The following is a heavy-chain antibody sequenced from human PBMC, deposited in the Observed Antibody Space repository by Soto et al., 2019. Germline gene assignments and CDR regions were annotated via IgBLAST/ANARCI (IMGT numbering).Heavy chain of an antibody. J-gene: IGHJ4*02. CDR2: INPSGGST. Sequence: QVQLVQSGAEVKKPGASVKVSCKASGYTFTSYDMHWVRQAPGQGLEWMGIINPSGGSTSYAQKFQGRVTVSGDTSTSTVYMELSSLRSEDTAVYYCARAEGAWIAGHSLDYWGQGTLVTVSS. CDR1: GYTFTSYD. CDR3: ARAEGAWIAGHSLDY. D-gene: IGHD6-13*01. V-gene: IGHV1-46*03.